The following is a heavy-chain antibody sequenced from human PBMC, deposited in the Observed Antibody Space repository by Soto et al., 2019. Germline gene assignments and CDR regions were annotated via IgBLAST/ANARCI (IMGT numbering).Heavy chain of an antibody. Sequence: KASETLSLTCTLSGGSVRAPDWWNWVRQSPGKGLEWIAEVHISGHSNYNPSLRSRVSVSIDSSKNQFYLNLNSVTAADTAIYYCARVRQGCSANNCYFDPWGQGTQGTVS. CDR1: GGSVRAPDW. CDR2: VHISGHS. D-gene: IGHD1-1*01. V-gene: IGHV4-4*02. J-gene: IGHJ5*01. CDR3: ARVRQGCSANNCYFDP.